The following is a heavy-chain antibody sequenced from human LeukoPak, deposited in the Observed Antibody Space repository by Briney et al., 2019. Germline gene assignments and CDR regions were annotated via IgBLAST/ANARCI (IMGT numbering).Heavy chain of an antibody. Sequence: QPGGSLRLSCAAPGFTFSSYWMHWVRQAPGKGLVWVSRINSDGSSTSYAEFVKGRFTISRDNAKYTLYLQMNTLSAEDTAGYYCARDVPPLGATDNFDYWGQGTLVTVSS. D-gene: IGHD1-26*01. J-gene: IGHJ4*02. CDR3: ARDVPPLGATDNFDY. CDR2: INSDGSST. V-gene: IGHV3-74*01. CDR1: GFTFSSYW.